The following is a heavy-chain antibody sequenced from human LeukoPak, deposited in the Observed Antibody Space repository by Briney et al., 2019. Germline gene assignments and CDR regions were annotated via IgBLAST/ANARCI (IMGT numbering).Heavy chain of an antibody. Sequence: PSETLSLTCAVYGGSFSGYYWSWIRQPPGKGLEWIGEINHSGSTNYNPSLKSRVTISVDTSKNQFSLKLSSVTAADTAVYYCARLSSWYYDYWGQGTLVTVSS. V-gene: IGHV4-34*01. D-gene: IGHD6-13*01. CDR1: GGSFSGYY. CDR2: INHSGST. CDR3: ARLSSWYYDY. J-gene: IGHJ4*02.